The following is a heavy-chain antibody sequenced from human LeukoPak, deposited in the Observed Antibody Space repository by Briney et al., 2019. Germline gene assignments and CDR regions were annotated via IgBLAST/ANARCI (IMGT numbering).Heavy chain of an antibody. V-gene: IGHV3-23*01. CDR1: GFIFSNYW. J-gene: IGHJ4*02. CDR2: ISGSGGST. Sequence: PGGSLRLSCAASGFIFSNYWMTWVRQAPGKGLEWVSAISGSGGSTYYADSVKGRFTISRDNSKNTLYLQMNSLRAEDTAVYYCATRDRGYDILTGPLDYWGQGTLVTVSS. D-gene: IGHD3-9*01. CDR3: ATRDRGYDILTGPLDY.